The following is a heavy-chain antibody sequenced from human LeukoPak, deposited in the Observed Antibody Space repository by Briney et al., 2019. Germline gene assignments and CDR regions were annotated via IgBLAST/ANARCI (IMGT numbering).Heavy chain of an antibody. CDR3: ARFATRDFDF. D-gene: IGHD2-2*01. CDR2: INYSGSS. V-gene: IGHV4-59*12. J-gene: IGHJ4*02. CDR1: GGSISSYY. Sequence: SETLSLTCTVSGGSISSYYWSWIRQPPGKGLKWIGYINYSGSSHYNPTLKSRVTLSVDTSKNQFSLKLTSVTAADTAVYYCARFATRDFDFWGQGSLVAVSS.